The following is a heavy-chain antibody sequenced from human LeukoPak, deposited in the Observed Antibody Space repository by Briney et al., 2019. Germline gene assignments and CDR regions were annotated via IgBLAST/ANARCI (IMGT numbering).Heavy chain of an antibody. Sequence: ASVKVSCKASGGTFSSYTISWVRQATGQGLEWMGWMNPNSGNTGYAQKFQGRVTITRKTSIRTAYMELSSLRSEDTAVYYCARGLDCTNGVCYDMSLFDPWGQGTLVTVSS. CDR1: GGTFSSYT. J-gene: IGHJ5*02. CDR3: ARGLDCTNGVCYDMSLFDP. V-gene: IGHV1-8*03. CDR2: MNPNSGNT. D-gene: IGHD2-8*01.